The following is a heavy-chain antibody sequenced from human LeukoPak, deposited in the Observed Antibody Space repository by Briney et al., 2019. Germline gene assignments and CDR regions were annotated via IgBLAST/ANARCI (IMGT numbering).Heavy chain of an antibody. CDR3: ARIQVSYCGGDCYPDYFDY. V-gene: IGHV2-26*01. D-gene: IGHD2-21*02. CDR2: IFSNDEK. CDR1: GFSLSNARMG. J-gene: IGHJ4*02. Sequence: SGPTLVNPTETLTLTCTVSGFSLSNARMGVSWIRQPPGKALEWLAHIFSNDEKSYSTSLKSRLTISKDTSKSQVVLTMTNMDPVDTATYYCARIQVSYCGGDCYPDYFDYWGQGTLVTVSS.